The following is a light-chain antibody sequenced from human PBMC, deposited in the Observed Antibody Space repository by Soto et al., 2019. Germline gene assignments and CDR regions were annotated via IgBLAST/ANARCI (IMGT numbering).Light chain of an antibody. CDR3: QQYNSYSLT. Sequence: DIQMTQSPSTLSASVGDRVTITCRASQSISSWLAWYQQKPGKAPKLLIYKASSLESGVPSRFSGSGSGTEFNLTISSLQPDAFATSYCQQYNSYSLTFGGGTKVEIK. CDR2: KAS. J-gene: IGKJ4*01. V-gene: IGKV1-5*03. CDR1: QSISSW.